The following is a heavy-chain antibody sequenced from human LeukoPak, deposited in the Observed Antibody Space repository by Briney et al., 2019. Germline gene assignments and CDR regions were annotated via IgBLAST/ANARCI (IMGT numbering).Heavy chain of an antibody. CDR2: IDPNTGDT. J-gene: IGHJ3*02. Sequence: GASVKVSCKASGYTFTNYYMHWVRQAPGQRLEWMGWIDPNTGDTNYSQNIQGRATMTRDTSINTAYMEFTSLGSDDTAVYYCARGRTMDGSTPPFEIWGQGTTVTVSS. V-gene: IGHV1-2*02. D-gene: IGHD4/OR15-4a*01. CDR1: GYTFTNYY. CDR3: ARGRTMDGSTPPFEI.